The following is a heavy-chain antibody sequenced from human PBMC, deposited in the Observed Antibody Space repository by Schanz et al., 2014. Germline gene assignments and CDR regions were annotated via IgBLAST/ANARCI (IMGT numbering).Heavy chain of an antibody. Sequence: VQLVESGGGVVQPGRSLRLSCAASGFMFSSYAMSWVRQAPGKGLEWVSSISSGGGSTYYADSVKGRFTISRDNSKNTLYLQMKSLRAEDTAVYYCARVKYCTITRCYRTETEGIYYMDVWGKGTTVTVSS. CDR1: GFMFSSYA. V-gene: IGHV3-23*04. D-gene: IGHD2-2*01. CDR2: ISSGGGST. CDR3: ARVKYCTITRCYRTETEGIYYMDV. J-gene: IGHJ6*03.